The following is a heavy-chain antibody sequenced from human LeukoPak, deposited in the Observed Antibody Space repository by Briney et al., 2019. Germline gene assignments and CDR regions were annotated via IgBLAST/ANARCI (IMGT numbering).Heavy chain of an antibody. CDR2: IYYSGST. D-gene: IGHD6-13*01. CDR1: GGSISSNY. Sequence: SETLSLTCTVSGGSISSNYWNWLRLPPGRGLEWIGYIYYSGSTHYNPSLKSRVTISLDTSKSQFSLKLTSVTAADTAVYYCAKARDSNIWYPFDYWGQGTLVTVSS. J-gene: IGHJ4*02. CDR3: AKARDSNIWYPFDY. V-gene: IGHV4-59*01.